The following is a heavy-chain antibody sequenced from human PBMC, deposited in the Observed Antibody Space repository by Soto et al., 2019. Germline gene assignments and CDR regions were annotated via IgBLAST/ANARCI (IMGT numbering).Heavy chain of an antibody. Sequence: SETLSLTCAVSGGSISSGGYSWSWIRQPPGKGLEWIGYIYHSRSTNYNPSIKSRVTISVDRSKNKFTLKLSSVTAADTAVYYCARVSSGGFDYWGQGTLVTVSS. CDR1: GGSISSGGYS. V-gene: IGHV4-30-2*01. J-gene: IGHJ4*02. CDR3: ARVSSGGFDY. CDR2: IYHSRST. D-gene: IGHD6-19*01.